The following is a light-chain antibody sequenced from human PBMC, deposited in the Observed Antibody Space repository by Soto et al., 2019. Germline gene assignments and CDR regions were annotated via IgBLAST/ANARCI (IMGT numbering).Light chain of an antibody. CDR1: QSLLHTNGYNY. CDR2: LGS. J-gene: IGKJ5*01. Sequence: EIVMTQSPLSLPVTPGEAASISCRSSQSLLHTNGYNYLDWYLQRPGHSPQLLIYLGSNRASGVPDRFSASGSGTDFTLKISRMEAGDVGVYYCMQARQTPVTFGQGTRLEIK. CDR3: MQARQTPVT. V-gene: IGKV2-28*01.